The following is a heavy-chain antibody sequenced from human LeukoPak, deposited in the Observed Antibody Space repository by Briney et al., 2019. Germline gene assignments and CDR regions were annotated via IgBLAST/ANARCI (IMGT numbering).Heavy chain of an antibody. J-gene: IGHJ4*02. D-gene: IGHD4-17*01. CDR3: ARDPRMTTVTLGGVNDY. V-gene: IGHV3-21*01. CDR2: ISSSSSYI. Sequence: GGSLRLSCAAYGFTFSSYSMNWVRQAPGKGLEWVSSISSSSSYIYYADSVKGRFTISRDNAKNSLYLQMNSLRAEDTAVYYCARDPRMTTVTLGGVNDYGGQGTLVTVSS. CDR1: GFTFSSYS.